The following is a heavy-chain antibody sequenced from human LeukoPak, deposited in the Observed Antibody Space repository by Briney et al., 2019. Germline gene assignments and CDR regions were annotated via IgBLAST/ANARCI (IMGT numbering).Heavy chain of an antibody. CDR2: ISQDGTIT. Sequence: PGRSLRLSCAASGITFRSYGMHWVRQAPGKGLDWVAIISQDGTITYYADSVKGRFTISRDNSKNTLFLQMNSLRAEDTAVYYCAKEAHPPYGSGSYLGDWGQGTLVTVSS. J-gene: IGHJ4*02. CDR3: AKEAHPPYGSGSYLGD. V-gene: IGHV3-30*18. D-gene: IGHD3-10*01. CDR1: GITFRSYG.